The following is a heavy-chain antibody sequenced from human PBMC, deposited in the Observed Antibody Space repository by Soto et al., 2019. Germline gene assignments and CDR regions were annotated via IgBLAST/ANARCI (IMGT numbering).Heavy chain of an antibody. CDR2: ISPGSRYP. J-gene: IGHJ5*02. D-gene: IGHD2-21*01. CDR3: VRGGDRGPVYP. Sequence: LRLSCSASGFTFGDSYMSWIRHAPGKGLEWLSYISPGSRYPAYADSVKGRFTISRDNAKRSLYLQMMSLTAEDTAIYYYVRGGDRGPVYPWGQGTTGTVAS. V-gene: IGHV3-11*06. CDR1: GFTFGDSY.